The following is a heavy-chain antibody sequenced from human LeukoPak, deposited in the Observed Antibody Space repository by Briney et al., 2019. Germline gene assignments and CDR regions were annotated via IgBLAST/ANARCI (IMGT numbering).Heavy chain of an antibody. CDR1: GYTFTGYY. CDR3: AREEGYCSGGSCYSYYYGMDV. D-gene: IGHD2-15*01. Sequence: GASVKVSCKASGYTFTGYYMHWVRQAPGQGLEWMGWINPNSGGTNYAQKFQGRVTMTRDTSISTAYMELSRLRSDDTAVYYCAREEGYCSGGSCYSYYYGMDVWGQGTTVTVS. J-gene: IGHJ6*02. V-gene: IGHV1-2*02. CDR2: INPNSGGT.